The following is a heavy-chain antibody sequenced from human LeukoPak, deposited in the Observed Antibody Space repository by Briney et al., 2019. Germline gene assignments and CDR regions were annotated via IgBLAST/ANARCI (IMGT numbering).Heavy chain of an antibody. CDR3: ARGGITMVRGVIKDFDY. CDR2: INPNSGGT. V-gene: IGHV1-2*02. J-gene: IGHJ4*02. Sequence: ASMKVSCKASGYTFTGYYMHWVRQAPGQGLEWMGWINPNSGGTNYAQKFQGRVTMTRDTSISTAYMELSRLRSDDTAVYYCARGGITMVRGVIKDFDYWGQGTLVTVSS. D-gene: IGHD3-10*01. CDR1: GYTFTGYY.